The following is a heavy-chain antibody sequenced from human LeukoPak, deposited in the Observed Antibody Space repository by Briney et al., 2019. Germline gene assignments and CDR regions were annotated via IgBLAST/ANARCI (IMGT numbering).Heavy chain of an antibody. CDR2: ISGSGGST. D-gene: IGHD3-22*01. V-gene: IGHV3-23*01. CDR3: AKSQNYYDSSGSGI. Sequence: GGSLRLSCAASGFTFSSYAMSWVRQAPGKGLEWVSAISGSGGSTYYADSVKARFTISRDNSKNTLYLQMNSLRAEDTAVYYCAKSQNYYDSSGSGIWGQGTMVTVSS. J-gene: IGHJ3*02. CDR1: GFTFSSYA.